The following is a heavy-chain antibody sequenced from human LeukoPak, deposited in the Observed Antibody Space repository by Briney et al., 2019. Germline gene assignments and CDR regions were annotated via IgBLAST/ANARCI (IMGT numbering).Heavy chain of an antibody. D-gene: IGHD3-22*01. CDR3: AKGSSGYFVDL. CDR1: GFIFNNYG. CDR2: ISNDGGGT. V-gene: IGHV3-23*01. Sequence: GGSLRLSCAASGFIFNNYGLIWVRQAPGKGLEWVSAISNDGGGTNYADFVRGRFTISRDNSKNTLFPQMNSLRAEDTALYYCAKGSSGYFVDLWGQGTLVTVSS. J-gene: IGHJ5*02.